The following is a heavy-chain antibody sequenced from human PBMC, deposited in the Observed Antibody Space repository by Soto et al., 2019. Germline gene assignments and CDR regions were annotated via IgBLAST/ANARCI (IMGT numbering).Heavy chain of an antibody. V-gene: IGHV3-33*01. CDR3: ARDFEYSSSSDAFDI. J-gene: IGHJ3*02. D-gene: IGHD6-6*01. CDR2: IWYDGSNK. Sequence: GGSLRLSCAASGFTFSSYGMHWVRQAPGKGLEWVAVIWYDGSNKYYADSVKGRFTISRDNSKNTLYLQMNSLRAEDTAVYYCARDFEYSSSSDAFDIWGQGTIVTVSS. CDR1: GFTFSSYG.